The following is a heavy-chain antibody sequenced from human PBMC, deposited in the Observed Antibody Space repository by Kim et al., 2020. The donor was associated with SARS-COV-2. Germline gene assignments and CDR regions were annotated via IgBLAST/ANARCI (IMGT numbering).Heavy chain of an antibody. J-gene: IGHJ5*02. CDR3: ASDSSGYQSGWFDP. D-gene: IGHD3-22*01. Sequence: AGYVKGRFTNSRANSKNTLYLQMNSLRAEDTAVYYCASDSSGYQSGWFDPWGQGTLVTVSS. V-gene: IGHV3-33*01.